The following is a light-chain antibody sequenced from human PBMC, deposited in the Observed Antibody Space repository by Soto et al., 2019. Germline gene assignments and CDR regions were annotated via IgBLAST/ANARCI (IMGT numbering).Light chain of an antibody. CDR1: QSVGSYY. V-gene: IGKV3-20*01. J-gene: IGKJ1*01. CDR3: QATT. Sequence: IVLTQSPGTLSLSQGDRATLSCRASQSVGSYYLTWYQQKAGQAPRLLIYGASNRATGVPDRFSGSGSGTDFTLTITRLEPEDFAVYYCQATTFGQGTRVDI. CDR2: GAS.